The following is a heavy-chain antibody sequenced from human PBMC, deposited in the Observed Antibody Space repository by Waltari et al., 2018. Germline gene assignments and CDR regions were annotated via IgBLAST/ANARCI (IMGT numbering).Heavy chain of an antibody. CDR3: AREGTYSSSWYGGDF. Sequence: QVHLVQSGAEVKKPGASVKVSCKASGYTFTIYGLSWVRPAPGKGLEWMGWISPYNGNTTYVQKLQGRVTMTTDTSTSTAYMELRSLRSDDTAVYYCAREGTYSSSWYGGDFWGQGTLVTVSS. CDR2: ISPYNGNT. V-gene: IGHV1-18*04. CDR1: GYTFTIYG. D-gene: IGHD6-13*01. J-gene: IGHJ4*02.